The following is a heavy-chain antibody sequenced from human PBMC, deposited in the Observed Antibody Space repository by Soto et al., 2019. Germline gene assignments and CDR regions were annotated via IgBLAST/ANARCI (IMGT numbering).Heavy chain of an antibody. D-gene: IGHD1-1*01. CDR1: GGPINNHD. CDR2: IYYSGNT. V-gene: IGHV4-59*08. Sequence: PWVTLSLRYTVSGGPINNHDCSRIMQPPGKGLEWIGYIYYSGNTKYNPSLKSRVTISVDTSKNQFSLRLTSVTAADTAVYYCAKQGGKYGIRSFDPWGQGTLVTVSS. J-gene: IGHJ5*02. CDR3: AKQGGKYGIRSFDP.